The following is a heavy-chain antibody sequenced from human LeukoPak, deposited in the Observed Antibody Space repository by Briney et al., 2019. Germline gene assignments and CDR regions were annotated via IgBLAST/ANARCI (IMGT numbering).Heavy chain of an antibody. CDR3: ARERAVVTPSDY. V-gene: IGHV3-74*01. D-gene: IGHD4-23*01. CDR1: GFTFSSYW. Sequence: GGSLRLSCAASGFTFSSYWMHWVRQAPGKGLVWVSRINSDGSSTNYADSVKGRFTISRDNAKNTLYLQMNSLRDEDTAVYYCARERAVVTPSDYWGQGTLVTVSS. J-gene: IGHJ4*02. CDR2: INSDGSST.